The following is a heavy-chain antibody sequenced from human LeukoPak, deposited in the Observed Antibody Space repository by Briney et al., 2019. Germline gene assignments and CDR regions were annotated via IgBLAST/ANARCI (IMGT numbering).Heavy chain of an antibody. V-gene: IGHV4-39*07. D-gene: IGHD4-17*01. Sequence: SETLSLTCTVSGGSISSSSYYWGWIRQPPGKGLEWIGSIYYSGSTYYNPSLKSRVTISVDTSKNQFSLKLNSVTAADTAVYYCARDQDSNDYGFDYWGQGTLVTVSS. CDR2: IYYSGST. J-gene: IGHJ4*02. CDR1: GGSISSSSYY. CDR3: ARDQDSNDYGFDY.